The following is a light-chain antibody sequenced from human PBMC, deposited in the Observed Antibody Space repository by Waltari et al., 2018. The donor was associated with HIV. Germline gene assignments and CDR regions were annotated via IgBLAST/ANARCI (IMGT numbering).Light chain of an antibody. CDR2: LGS. V-gene: IGKV2-28*01. CDR3: MQGLQTPQVT. J-gene: IGKJ4*01. CDR1: RSLLHSKGYNY. Sequence: DSVMTQSPRSLPVTPGKTATFCCRSSRSLLHSKGYNYLDWYVQKPGQSPQLLIYLGSNRASGVPDRFSGSGSGTDFTLKISRVEPDDVGVYYCMQGLQTPQVTFGGGTKVEIK.